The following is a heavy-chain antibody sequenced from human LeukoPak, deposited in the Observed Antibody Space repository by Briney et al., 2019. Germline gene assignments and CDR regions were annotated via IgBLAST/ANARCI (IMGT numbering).Heavy chain of an antibody. CDR2: IYYSGST. Sequence: SETLSLTCTVSGGSISSSSYYWGWIRQPPGKGLEWIGSIYYSGSTYYSPSLKSRVTISVDTSKNQFSLKLSSVTAADTAVYYCARPDYDSSGSIDYWGQGTLVTVSS. J-gene: IGHJ4*02. CDR3: ARPDYDSSGSIDY. CDR1: GGSISSSSYY. D-gene: IGHD3-22*01. V-gene: IGHV4-39*01.